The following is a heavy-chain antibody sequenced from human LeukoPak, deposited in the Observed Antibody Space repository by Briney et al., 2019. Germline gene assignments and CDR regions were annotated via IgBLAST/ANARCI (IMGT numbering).Heavy chain of an antibody. V-gene: IGHV1-2*06. CDR2: INPNSGGT. J-gene: IGHJ4*02. Sequence: ASVKVSCKASGYTFTGYYMHWVRQAPGQGLEWVGRINPNSGGTNYAQKFQGRVTMTRDTSISTAYMELSRLRSDDTAVYYCARQHYYDSSGSLLLWDYWGQGTLVTVSS. CDR1: GYTFTGYY. CDR3: ARQHYYDSSGSLLLWDY. D-gene: IGHD3-22*01.